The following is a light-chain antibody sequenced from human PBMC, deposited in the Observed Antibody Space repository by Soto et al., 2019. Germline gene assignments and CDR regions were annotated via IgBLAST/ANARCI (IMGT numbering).Light chain of an antibody. V-gene: IGLV1-40*01. CDR1: STTIGAGFD. CDR3: KSHDSSLSGFYV. J-gene: IGLJ1*01. CDR2: GNI. Sequence: QSVLSQPPSVSGAPGQRVTISCTGSSTTIGAGFDVHWYQQPPGTAPKLLIYGNINRPSGVPDRFSGSKSGTSASLAITGLQAEDEADYYCKSHDSSLSGFYVFGTGTKVTVL.